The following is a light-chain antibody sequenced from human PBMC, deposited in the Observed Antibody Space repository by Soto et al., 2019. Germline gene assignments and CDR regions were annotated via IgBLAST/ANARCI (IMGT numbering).Light chain of an antibody. CDR2: SAS. V-gene: IGKV3-15*01. CDR3: QQQNNCHPYT. J-gene: IGKJ2*01. Sequence: EIVMTQSPATLSVSPGERATLSCRASQSVSSNLAWYQQKPGQAPRLLIYSASTRDTGIPARFSGSGSATEFTITTSSLQSEDFLAYYCQQQNNCHPYTFGQGTKLEIK. CDR1: QSVSSN.